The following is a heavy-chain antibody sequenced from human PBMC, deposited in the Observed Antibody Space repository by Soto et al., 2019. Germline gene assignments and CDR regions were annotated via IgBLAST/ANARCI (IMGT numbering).Heavy chain of an antibody. D-gene: IGHD2-2*01. CDR1: GFTFSSYS. V-gene: IGHV3-21*01. CDR3: ARSIVVVPAAAPPEGHDAFDI. J-gene: IGHJ3*02. CDR2: ISSSSSYI. Sequence: GGSLRLSCAASGFTFSSYSMNWVRQAPGKGLEWVSSISSSSSYIYYAGSLKGRFTIARDNAKNSLYLQMNSLRAEDTAVYYCARSIVVVPAAAPPEGHDAFDIWGQGTMVTVSS.